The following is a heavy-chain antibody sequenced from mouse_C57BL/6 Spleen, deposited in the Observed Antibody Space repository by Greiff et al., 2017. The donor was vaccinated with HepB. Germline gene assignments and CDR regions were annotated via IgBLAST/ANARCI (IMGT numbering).Heavy chain of an antibody. Sequence: EVQLQQYGPELVKPGASVKISCKASGYSFTDYNMNWVKQSNGKSLEWIGVINPNYGTTSYNQKFKGKATLTVDQSSSTAYMQLNSLTSEDSAVYYCARWYYYGSSYAMDYWGQGTSVTVSS. D-gene: IGHD1-1*01. CDR2: INPNYGTT. V-gene: IGHV1-39*01. CDR3: ARWYYYGSSYAMDY. J-gene: IGHJ4*01. CDR1: GYSFTDYN.